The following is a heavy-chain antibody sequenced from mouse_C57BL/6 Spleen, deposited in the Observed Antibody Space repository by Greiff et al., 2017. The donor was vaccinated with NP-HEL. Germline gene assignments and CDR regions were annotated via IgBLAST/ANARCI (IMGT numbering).Heavy chain of an antibody. Sequence: VQLQQPGAELVRPGSSVKLSCKASGYTFTSYWMDWVKQRPGQGLEWIGNIYPSDSETHYNQKFKDKATLTVDKSSSTAYMQLSSLTSEDSAVYYCARGGDGSSVFDYWGQGTTLTVSS. CDR1: GYTFTSYW. J-gene: IGHJ2*01. D-gene: IGHD1-1*01. V-gene: IGHV1-61*01. CDR2: IYPSDSET. CDR3: ARGGDGSSVFDY.